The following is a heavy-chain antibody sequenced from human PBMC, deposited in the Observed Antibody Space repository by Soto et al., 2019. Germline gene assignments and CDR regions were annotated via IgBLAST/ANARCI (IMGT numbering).Heavy chain of an antibody. CDR3: AREDQRGGYNYGYGRRGRGALDY. Sequence: SVKVSCKASGDTFNTYTFSWVRQAPGQGLEWMGGVLPLFGTANYARNFQGRITISADESTTTAYLELSSLRPEDTAVYYCAREDQRGGYNYGYGRRGRGALDYWGQGTLVTVSS. J-gene: IGHJ4*02. V-gene: IGHV1-69*13. CDR2: VLPLFGTA. CDR1: GDTFNTYT. D-gene: IGHD5-18*01.